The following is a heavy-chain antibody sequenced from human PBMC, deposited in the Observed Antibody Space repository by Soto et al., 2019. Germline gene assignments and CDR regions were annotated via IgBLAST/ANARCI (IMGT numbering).Heavy chain of an antibody. CDR1: GYAFTTYG. CDR2: ISAHNGNT. J-gene: IGHJ4*01. Sequence: QVHLVQSGAEVKKPGASVKVSCKGSGYAFTTYGITWVRQAPGQGLEWMGWISAHNGNTNYAQKLQGRVTVTRDTSTSTAYMELSSLRSNDPAVYYCARGRYGDYWGEGALVTVSS. V-gene: IGHV1-18*01. D-gene: IGHD1-1*01. CDR3: ARGRYGDY.